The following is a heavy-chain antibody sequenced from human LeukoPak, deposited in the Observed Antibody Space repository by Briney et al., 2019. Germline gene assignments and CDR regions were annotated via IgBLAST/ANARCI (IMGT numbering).Heavy chain of an antibody. J-gene: IGHJ4*02. CDR1: GYTFTGYY. Sequence: ASVKVSCKASGYTFTGYYMHWVRQAPGQGLEWMGWINPNSGGTNYAQKFQGRVTMTRDTSISTAYMELSRLRSDDTAVYYCARDNWNYEDSFDYWGQGTLVTVSS. V-gene: IGHV1-2*02. CDR3: ARDNWNYEDSFDY. CDR2: INPNSGGT. D-gene: IGHD1-7*01.